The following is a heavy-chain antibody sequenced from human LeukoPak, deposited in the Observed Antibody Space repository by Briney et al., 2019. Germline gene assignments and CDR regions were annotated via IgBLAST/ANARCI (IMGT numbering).Heavy chain of an antibody. Sequence: SVKVSCKASGGTFISYAISWVRQAPGQGLEWMGGIIPIFGTANYAQKFQGRVTITADESTSTAYMELSSLRSEDTAVYYCARHQLYDFWSGYTSPRSYYYGMDVWGQGTTVTVSS. CDR1: GGTFISYA. CDR3: ARHQLYDFWSGYTSPRSYYYGMDV. J-gene: IGHJ6*02. CDR2: IIPIFGTA. D-gene: IGHD3-3*01. V-gene: IGHV1-69*13.